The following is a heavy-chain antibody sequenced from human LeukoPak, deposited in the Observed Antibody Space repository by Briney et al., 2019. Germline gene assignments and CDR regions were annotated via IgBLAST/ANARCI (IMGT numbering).Heavy chain of an antibody. J-gene: IGHJ5*02. CDR3: ARATTDGFDP. D-gene: IGHD4-17*01. Sequence: PGGSLRLSCAASGFTVTANCMSWVRQAPGKGLEWVSVIYTGDNTYYADSVKGRFTISRDNSKNTLSLQMNSLRAEDTAVYHRARATTDGFDPWGQGTLVTVSS. V-gene: IGHV3-53*01. CDR1: GFTVTANC. CDR2: IYTGDNT.